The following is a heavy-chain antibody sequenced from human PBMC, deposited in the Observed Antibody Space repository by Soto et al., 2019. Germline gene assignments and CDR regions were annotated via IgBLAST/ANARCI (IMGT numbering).Heavy chain of an antibody. D-gene: IGHD2-8*01. CDR2: INHSGST. CDR3: ARWMVYYYYYGMDV. J-gene: IGHJ6*02. CDR1: GGSFSGYY. V-gene: IGHV4-34*01. Sequence: QVQLQQWGAGLLKPSETLSLTCAVYGGSFSGYYWSWIRQPPGKGLEWIGEINHSGSTNYNPSLKTRVTISVDTSKNQFSLKLSSVTAADTAVSYCARWMVYYYYYGMDVWGQGSTVTVSS.